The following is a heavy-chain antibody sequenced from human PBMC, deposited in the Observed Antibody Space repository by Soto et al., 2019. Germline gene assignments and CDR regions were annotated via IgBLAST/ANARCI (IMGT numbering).Heavy chain of an antibody. CDR3: ASLSVLPSGSYMDV. J-gene: IGHJ6*03. V-gene: IGHV3-48*01. CDR2: ISSSSSTI. Sequence: VGSLRLSCAASGFTFSSYSMYSVRQAPGKGLEWVSYISSSSSTIYYADSVKGRFTISRDNAKNSLYLQMNSLRAEDTAVYYCASLSVLPSGSYMDVWGKGTTVTVSS. D-gene: IGHD3-10*01. CDR1: GFTFSSYS.